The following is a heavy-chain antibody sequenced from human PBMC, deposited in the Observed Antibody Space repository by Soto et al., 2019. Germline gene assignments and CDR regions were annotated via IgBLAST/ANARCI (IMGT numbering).Heavy chain of an antibody. D-gene: IGHD3-3*01. J-gene: IGHJ4*02. Sequence: PSETLSLTCTVSGGSISSGDYYWSWIRQPPGKGLEWIGYIYYSGSTYYNPSLKSRVTISVDTSKNQFSLKLSSVTAADTAVYYCATASTIFGVAIPHFDYWGQGTLVTVSS. CDR2: IYYSGST. V-gene: IGHV4-30-4*01. CDR3: ATASTIFGVAIPHFDY. CDR1: GGSISSGDYY.